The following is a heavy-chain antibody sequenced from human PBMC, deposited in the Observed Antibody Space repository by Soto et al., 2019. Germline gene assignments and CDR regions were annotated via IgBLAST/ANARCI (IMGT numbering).Heavy chain of an antibody. CDR1: GYTFTSYG. D-gene: IGHD6-19*01. CDR2: ISAYNGNT. J-gene: IGHJ2*01. V-gene: IGHV1-18*01. CDR3: ARGKMSGWPSTDGNWYFDL. Sequence: GASVKVSCKASGYTFTSYGISWVRQAPGQGLEWMGWISAYNGNTNYAQKLQGRVTMTTDTSTSTAYMELRSLRSDDTAVYYCARGKMSGWPSTDGNWYFDLWGRGTLVTVSS.